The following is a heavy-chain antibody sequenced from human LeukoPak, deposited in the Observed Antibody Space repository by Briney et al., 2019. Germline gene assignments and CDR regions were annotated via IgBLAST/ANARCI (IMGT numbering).Heavy chain of an antibody. J-gene: IGHJ4*02. Sequence: PGGSLRLSCAASGFTVSSNYMSWVRQAPGKGLEWVSLIYSGGSTDYADSVKGRFTISGDNSKNTLYLQMNSLRAEDTAVYYCARESGYSYAPSFDDWGQGTLVTVSS. D-gene: IGHD5-18*01. CDR2: IYSGGST. CDR1: GFTVSSNY. V-gene: IGHV3-66*01. CDR3: ARESGYSYAPSFDD.